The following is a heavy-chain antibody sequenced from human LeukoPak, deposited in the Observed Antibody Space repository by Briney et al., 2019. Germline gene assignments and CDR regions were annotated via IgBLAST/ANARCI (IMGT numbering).Heavy chain of an antibody. CDR1: GFTFSSYE. J-gene: IGHJ5*02. Sequence: PGGSLRLSCAASGFTFSSYEMNWVRQAPGKGLEWVSYIRSSGSTIYYADSVKGRFTISRDNAKNSLYLQMNSLRAEDTAVYYCARGPGSPYSSSFNWFDPWGQGTLVTVSS. CDR3: ARGPGSPYSSSFNWFDP. D-gene: IGHD6-13*01. CDR2: IRSSGSTI. V-gene: IGHV3-48*03.